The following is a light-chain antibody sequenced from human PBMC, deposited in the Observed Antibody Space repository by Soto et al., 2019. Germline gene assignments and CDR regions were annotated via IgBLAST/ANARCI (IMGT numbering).Light chain of an antibody. Sequence: EIVLTQSPATLSLSPGERAALSFGSSQSVSNYLAWYQQKPGQAPRLLIYDAFNRAAGIPARFSGSGSGTDFTLTISSLEPEDFAVYYCQQRSNWPITFGQGTRLDIK. CDR1: QSVSNY. V-gene: IGKV3-11*01. J-gene: IGKJ5*01. CDR3: QQRSNWPIT. CDR2: DAF.